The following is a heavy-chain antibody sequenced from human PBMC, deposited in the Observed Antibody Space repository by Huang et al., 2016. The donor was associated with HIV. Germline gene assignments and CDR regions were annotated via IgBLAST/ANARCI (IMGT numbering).Heavy chain of an antibody. CDR2: ISNDGLNK. CDR1: GFTFRDYG. J-gene: IGHJ3*01. Sequence: QLQLVQSGGGVVQPGRSLRLSCVAFGFTFRDYGIHWVRQPPGEVLEWVAVISNDGLNKYYADSVKGRFTIFRDNSKSTLYLQMNSLRAEDTAVYYCAKTYYYDSGGYDAFDVWGQGTMVTVSS. D-gene: IGHD3-22*01. CDR3: AKTYYYDSGGYDAFDV. V-gene: IGHV3-30*18.